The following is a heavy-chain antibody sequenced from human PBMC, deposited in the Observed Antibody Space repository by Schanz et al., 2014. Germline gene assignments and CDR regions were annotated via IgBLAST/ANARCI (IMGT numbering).Heavy chain of an antibody. CDR3: ARDNYYGSGSCAY. CDR2: ISYDGSNK. Sequence: QVQLVESGGGVVQPGRSLRLSCAAYGFTLSSYAMHWVRQAPGKGLEWVAVISYDGSNKYYADSVKGRFTISRDNSKNSMYLHMKSLRGEDTAVYYCARDNYYGSGSCAYWGQGTQVTVSS. CDR1: GFTLSSYA. V-gene: IGHV3-30-3*01. D-gene: IGHD3-10*01. J-gene: IGHJ4*02.